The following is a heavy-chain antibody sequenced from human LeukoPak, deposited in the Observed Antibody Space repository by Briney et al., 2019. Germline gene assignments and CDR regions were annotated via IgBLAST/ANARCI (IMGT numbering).Heavy chain of an antibody. Sequence: GGSLRFSCAASGFTFSTYWMHRVGKAPGKGLVWVSRIKSDGGTNYADSVKGRFTISRDNAKKTVSLQMNSLRPEDTGVYYCARAPSEIGGYYPEYFRHWGQGTLVTVSS. CDR2: IKSDGGT. V-gene: IGHV3-74*01. D-gene: IGHD3-22*01. J-gene: IGHJ1*01. CDR1: GFTFSTYW. CDR3: ARAPSEIGGYYPEYFRH.